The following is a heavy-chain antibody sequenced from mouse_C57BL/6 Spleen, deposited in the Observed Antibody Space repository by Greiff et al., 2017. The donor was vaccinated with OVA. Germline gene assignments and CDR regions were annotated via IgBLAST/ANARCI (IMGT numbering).Heavy chain of an antibody. CDR1: GYTFTSYW. D-gene: IGHD1-1*01. J-gene: IGHJ4*01. Sequence: VQLQQPGAELVMPGASVKLSCKASGYTFTSYWMHWVKQRPGQGLEWIGELDPSDSYTNYNQKFKGKSTLTVDKSSSTAYMQLSSLTSEDSAVYYCAREGGSSYPHYAMDYWGQGTSVTVSS. CDR2: LDPSDSYT. CDR3: AREGGSSYPHYAMDY. V-gene: IGHV1-69*01.